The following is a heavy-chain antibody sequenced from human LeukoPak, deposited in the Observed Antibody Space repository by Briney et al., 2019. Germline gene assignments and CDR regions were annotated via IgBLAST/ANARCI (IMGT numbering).Heavy chain of an antibody. V-gene: IGHV4-34*01. CDR1: GGSFSGYY. CDR3: ARYRFPGSRRGYFDY. CDR2: INHSGST. D-gene: IGHD3-10*01. Sequence: SETLSLTCAVYGGSFSGYYWSWIRQPPGKGLEWIGEINHSGSTNYNPSLKSRVTISVDTSKNQFSLKLSSVTAADTAVYYCARYRFPGSRRGYFDYWGQGTLVTVSS. J-gene: IGHJ4*02.